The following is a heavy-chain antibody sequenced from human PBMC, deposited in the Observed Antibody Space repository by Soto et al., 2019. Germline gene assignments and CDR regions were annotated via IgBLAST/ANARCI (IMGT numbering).Heavy chain of an antibody. V-gene: IGHV4-39*01. CDR2: INHSGST. CDR1: GGSISSGGYY. D-gene: IGHD2-2*01. Sequence: PSETLSLTCTVSGGSISSGGYYWSWIRQPPGKRLEWIGEINHSGSTNYNPSLKSRVTISVDTSKNQFSLKLSSVTAADTAVYYCAGVEGIVVVPAASNWFDPWGQGTLVTVSS. CDR3: AGVEGIVVVPAASNWFDP. J-gene: IGHJ5*02.